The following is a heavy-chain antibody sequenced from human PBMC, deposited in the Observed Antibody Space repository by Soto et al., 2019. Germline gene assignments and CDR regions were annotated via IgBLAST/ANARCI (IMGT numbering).Heavy chain of an antibody. V-gene: IGHV1-18*01. CDR1: GYTFTNYG. Sequence: ASVKVSCKASGYTFTNYGISWVRQAPGQGLEWMGWISAYNGNTNYAQKLQGRVTMTTDTSTSTAYMELRSLRSDDTAVYYCATSDIAVPSKLVAFDIWGQGTMVTVSS. CDR2: ISAYNGNT. CDR3: ATSDIAVPSKLVAFDI. D-gene: IGHD6-19*01. J-gene: IGHJ3*02.